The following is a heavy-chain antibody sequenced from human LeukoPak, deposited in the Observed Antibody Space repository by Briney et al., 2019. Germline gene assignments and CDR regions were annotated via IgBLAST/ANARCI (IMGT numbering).Heavy chain of an antibody. J-gene: IGHJ6*02. CDR2: IYYTGST. V-gene: IGHV4-59*12. CDR1: GASMSDYY. Sequence: SETLSLTCTVSGASMSDYYWSWIRQPPGKGLEWIGYIYYTGSTNYNPSLKSRVTMSVDTSKNQISLKLSSVTAADSAVYYCARDPNIAAAGYVYYYGMDVWGQGTTVTVSS. CDR3: ARDPNIAAAGYVYYYGMDV. D-gene: IGHD6-13*01.